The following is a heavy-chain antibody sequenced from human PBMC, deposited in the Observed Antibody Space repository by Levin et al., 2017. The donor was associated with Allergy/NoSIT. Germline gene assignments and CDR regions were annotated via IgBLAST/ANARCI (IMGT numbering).Heavy chain of an antibody. D-gene: IGHD3-22*01. Sequence: SQTLSLPCTVSGGSISSSSYYWGWIRQPPGKGLEWIGSIYYSGSTYYNPSLKSRVTISVDTSKNQFSLKLSSVTAADTAVYYCARTDSSGYLYYFDYWGQGTLVTVSS. CDR3: ARTDSSGYLYYFDY. V-gene: IGHV4-39*01. J-gene: IGHJ4*02. CDR2: IYYSGST. CDR1: GGSISSSSYY.